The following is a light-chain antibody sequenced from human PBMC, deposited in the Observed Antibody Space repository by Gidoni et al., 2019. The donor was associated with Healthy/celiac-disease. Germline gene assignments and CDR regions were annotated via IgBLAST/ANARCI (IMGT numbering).Light chain of an antibody. CDR1: SSDVGGYNY. V-gene: IGLV2-14*01. CDR3: SSYTSSSPV. J-gene: IGLJ2*01. Sequence: SALTQPASVSASPGQSTTISCTGTSSDVGGYNYVSWYQQPPGKAPKLMIYEVRNRPSGVSNRFSGSKSGNTASLTISGLQAEDEADYYCSSYTSSSPVFGGGTKLTVL. CDR2: EVR.